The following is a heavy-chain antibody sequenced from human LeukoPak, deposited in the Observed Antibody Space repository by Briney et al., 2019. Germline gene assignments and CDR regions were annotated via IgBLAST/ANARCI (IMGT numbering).Heavy chain of an antibody. D-gene: IGHD4-17*01. V-gene: IGHV4-34*01. CDR2: INHSGST. CDR1: GGSFSGHY. CDR3: ATTTVRLGY. Sequence: SETLSLTCSVYGGSFSGHYWSWIRQPPGKGLEWIGEINHSGSTNYNPSLKGRVTISVDTSNNQFSLKLSSVTAADTAVYYCATTTVRLGYWGQGTLVTVSS. J-gene: IGHJ4*02.